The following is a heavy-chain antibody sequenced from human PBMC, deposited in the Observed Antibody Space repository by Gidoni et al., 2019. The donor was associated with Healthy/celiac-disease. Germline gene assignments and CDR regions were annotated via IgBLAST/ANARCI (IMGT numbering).Heavy chain of an antibody. V-gene: IGHV1-69*01. CDR1: RGPFSTYA. CDR2: IIPIFGTA. J-gene: IGHJ5*02. D-gene: IGHD2-8*01. CDR3: ARDSYLGTNDNWFDT. Sequence: QVQLVPSGPEVKKPGSSVKFSCTASRGPFSTYAISWVRQAPGQGLEWMGGIIPIFGTANYAQKFQGRVTITAEESTSTAYMELSSLRSEDTAVYYCARDSYLGTNDNWFDTWGQGTLVTVSS.